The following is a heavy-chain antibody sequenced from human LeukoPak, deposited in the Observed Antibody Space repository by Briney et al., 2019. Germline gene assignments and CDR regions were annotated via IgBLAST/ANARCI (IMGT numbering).Heavy chain of an antibody. CDR3: ARGSIAARPPYYYYYYGMDV. Sequence: ASVKVSCKASGGTFSSYAISWVRQAPGQRLEWMGWINAGNGNTKYSQKFQGRVTITRDTSASTAYMELSSLRSEDTAVYYCARGSIAARPPYYYYYYGMDVWGQGTTVTVSS. CDR1: GGTFSSYA. V-gene: IGHV1-3*01. D-gene: IGHD6-6*01. J-gene: IGHJ6*02. CDR2: INAGNGNT.